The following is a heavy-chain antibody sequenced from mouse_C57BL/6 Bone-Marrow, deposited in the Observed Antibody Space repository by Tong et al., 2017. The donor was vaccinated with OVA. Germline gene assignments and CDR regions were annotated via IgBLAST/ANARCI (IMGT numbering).Heavy chain of an antibody. CDR2: ISDGGSYT. J-gene: IGHJ4*01. Sequence: EVQLQESGGGLVKPGGSLKLSCAASGFTFSSYAMSWVRQTPKKRLEWVATISDGGSYTYYPDNVKGRFTISRDNAKNNLYLQMSHLKSEDTAMYSFYYAMDYWGQGTSVTVSS. CDR3: YYAMDY. CDR1: GFTFSSYA. V-gene: IGHV5-4*01.